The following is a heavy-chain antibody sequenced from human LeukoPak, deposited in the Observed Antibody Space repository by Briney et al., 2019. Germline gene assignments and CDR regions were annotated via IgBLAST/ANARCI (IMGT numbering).Heavy chain of an antibody. Sequence: HGGSLRLSCPASGFAFRSYAMAWVRQAPGKGLEGVAAIGSDGDRVHEDSVKGRFTISRDNSKSTLYLQMDNLRAEDTAVYFCAKSAGVATIYFDSWGQGALVTVSS. CDR1: GFAFRSYA. CDR2: IGSDGDR. CDR3: AKSAGVATIYFDS. D-gene: IGHD5-12*01. V-gene: IGHV3-23*01. J-gene: IGHJ4*02.